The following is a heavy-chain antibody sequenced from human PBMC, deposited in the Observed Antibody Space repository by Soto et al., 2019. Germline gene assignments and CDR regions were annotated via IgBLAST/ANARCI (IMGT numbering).Heavy chain of an antibody. V-gene: IGHV1-69*01. CDR2: IIPIFGTA. D-gene: IGHD3-10*01. CDR3: ATEGQVRAGNRVYCYYDIDV. CDR1: GGTFSSYA. Sequence: QVQLVQSGAEVKKPGSAVKVSCKASGGTFSSYAISWVRQAPGQGLEWMGGIIPIFGTANYAQTFQGRVTMTADESTSTAYMAVGSLRSEDTDVYYCATEGQVRAGNRVYCYYDIDVWGQGTTVTVSS. J-gene: IGHJ6*02.